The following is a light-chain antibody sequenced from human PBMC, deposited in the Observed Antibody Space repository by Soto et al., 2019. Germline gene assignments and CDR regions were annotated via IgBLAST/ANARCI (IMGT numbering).Light chain of an antibody. V-gene: IGLV2-14*01. CDR1: SSDVGGYNY. CDR2: DVS. CDR3: SSYTSSSTLG. J-gene: IGLJ3*02. Sequence: QSALTQPASVSGSPGQSITISCTGTSSDVGGYNYVSWYQQHPGKAPKLMIYDVSNRPSGVSNRFSGSKSGNTASLTISGLQAEVEADYSCSSYTSSSTLGFCGGTKLTVL.